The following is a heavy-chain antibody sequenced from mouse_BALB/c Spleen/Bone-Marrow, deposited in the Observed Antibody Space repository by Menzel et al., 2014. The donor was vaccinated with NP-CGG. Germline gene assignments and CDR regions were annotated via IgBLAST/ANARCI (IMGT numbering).Heavy chain of an antibody. CDR2: INPTTGYT. CDR1: GYTLTSYW. J-gene: IGHJ3*01. Sequence: VQLQQSGAELAKPGASVKMSCKASGYTLTSYWMHWIKQRPGQGLEWIGYINPTTGYTDYNQKFKDKATLTADKSSSTAYLQLSSLTSEDSAVYYCAYYTWFAYWGQGTLVTVSA. V-gene: IGHV1-7*01. CDR3: AYYTWFAY. D-gene: IGHD2-12*01.